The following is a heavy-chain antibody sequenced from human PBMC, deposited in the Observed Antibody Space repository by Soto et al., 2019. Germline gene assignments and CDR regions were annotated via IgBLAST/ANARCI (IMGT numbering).Heavy chain of an antibody. Sequence: QVQVVQSGAEEKKPGASVKVSCTASGYTFTGYAMHWVRQAPRQRLEWMGWINAGNGNTKYSQKFQGRVTITRDTSASTAYMELSSLRSEDTAVYYCARAVAVPADFDYWGQGTLVTVSS. J-gene: IGHJ4*02. D-gene: IGHD6-19*01. CDR1: GYTFTGYA. V-gene: IGHV1-3*05. CDR3: ARAVAVPADFDY. CDR2: INAGNGNT.